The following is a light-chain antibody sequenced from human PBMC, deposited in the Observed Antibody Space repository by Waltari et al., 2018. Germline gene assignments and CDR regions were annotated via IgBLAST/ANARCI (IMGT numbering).Light chain of an antibody. CDR1: QSLRSY. CDR2: KAS. Sequence: IQMTQSPSTLSVSVGDTVIITCRASQSLRSYLAWYQQKPGEAPKLLISKASTLESGVPSRFSGSGSGTEFTLSISSLQPDDFGTYYCHQYNSDPYTFGLGTKLEIK. CDR3: HQYNSDPYT. J-gene: IGKJ2*01. V-gene: IGKV1-5*03.